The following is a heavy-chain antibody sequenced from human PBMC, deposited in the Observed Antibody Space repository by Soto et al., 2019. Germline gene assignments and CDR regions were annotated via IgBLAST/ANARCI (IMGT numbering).Heavy chain of an antibody. Sequence: QVQLVESGGGVVQPGRSLRLSCAASGFTFSSYAMHWVRQAPGKGLEWVAVISYDGSNKYYADSVKGRFTISRDNSKNTLYLQMNSLIAEDTAVYYCASLNFYDSSGSSFDYWGQGTLVTVSS. CDR3: ASLNFYDSSGSSFDY. CDR1: GFTFSSYA. CDR2: ISYDGSNK. J-gene: IGHJ4*02. D-gene: IGHD3-22*01. V-gene: IGHV3-30-3*01.